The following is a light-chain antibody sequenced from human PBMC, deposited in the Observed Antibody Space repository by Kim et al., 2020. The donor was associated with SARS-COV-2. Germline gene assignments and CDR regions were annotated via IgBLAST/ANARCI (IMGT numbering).Light chain of an antibody. J-gene: IGKJ2*01. V-gene: IGKV4-1*01. CDR1: QGVLSSSNNKTY. CDR2: WAS. CDR3: QQYYSTPPYT. Sequence: ATVNGSSSQGVLSSSNNKTYLAWYQQKPGQSPRLLIYWASTRESGVPDRFSGSGSGTDFTLTISSLQAEDVAVYYCQQYYSTPPYTFGQGTKLEI.